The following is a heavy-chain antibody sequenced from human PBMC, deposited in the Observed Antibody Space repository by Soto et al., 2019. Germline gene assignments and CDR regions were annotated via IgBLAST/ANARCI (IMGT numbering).Heavy chain of an antibody. J-gene: IGHJ4*02. CDR3: ALWLNYYDSSGYLY. D-gene: IGHD3-22*01. CDR1: GFTFSSYA. CDR2: ISDSGGST. Sequence: GGSLRLSCAASGFTFSSYAMSWVRQAPGKGLEWVSAISDSGGSTYYAGSVKGRLTISRANSKNTLYLEMNSLRAEDTAVYYCALWLNYYDSSGYLYWCQGTLVTVSS. V-gene: IGHV3-23*01.